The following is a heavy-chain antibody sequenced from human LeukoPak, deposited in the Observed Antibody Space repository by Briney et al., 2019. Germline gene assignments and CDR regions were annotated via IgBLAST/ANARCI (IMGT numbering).Heavy chain of an antibody. Sequence: SVKVSCKASGGTFSSYAISWVRQAPGQGLEWMGGIIPIFGTANYAQKFQGRVTITTDESTSTACMELSSLRSEDTAVYYCASAQGGYGGNSNNWFDHWGREPWSPSPQ. CDR3: ASAQGGYGGNSNNWFDH. D-gene: IGHD4-23*01. CDR1: GGTFSSYA. CDR2: IIPIFGTA. V-gene: IGHV1-69*05. J-gene: IGHJ5*02.